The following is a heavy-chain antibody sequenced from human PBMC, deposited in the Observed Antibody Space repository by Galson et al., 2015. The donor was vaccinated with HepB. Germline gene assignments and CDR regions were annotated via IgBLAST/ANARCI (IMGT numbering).Heavy chain of an antibody. D-gene: IGHD5-12*01. CDR3: AREGWLRAGYFDD. Sequence: SLRLSCAASGFIFSDYYMRWIRQAPGKGLEWISYISNSGNTIYYADSVKGRLTISRDNARNSLYLQMKSLRADDTAVYYCAREGWLRAGYFDDWGQGTRVTVSS. V-gene: IGHV3-11*01. CDR1: GFIFSDYY. CDR2: ISNSGNTI. J-gene: IGHJ4*02.